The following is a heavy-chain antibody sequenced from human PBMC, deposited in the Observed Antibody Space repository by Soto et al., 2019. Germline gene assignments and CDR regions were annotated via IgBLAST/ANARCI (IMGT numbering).Heavy chain of an antibody. CDR2: ISSNSAYI. J-gene: IGHJ5*02. CDR1: GFTFRGFF. V-gene: IGHV3-21*01. CDR3: TRDASRDSSARGWFDP. Sequence: GGAPRLPRAAPGFTFRGFFMNRVRQAPGEGLEWVSTISSNSAYIYYTDALRGRFTISRDNAKNSLHLQMNSLRAEDTAVYYCTRDASRDSSARGWFDPWGPGTLVTVSS. D-gene: IGHD6-13*01.